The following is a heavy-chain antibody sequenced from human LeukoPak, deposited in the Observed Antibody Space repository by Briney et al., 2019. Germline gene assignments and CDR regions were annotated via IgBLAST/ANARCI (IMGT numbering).Heavy chain of an antibody. D-gene: IGHD3-22*01. V-gene: IGHV3-64D*09. CDR2: ISSNGGTT. Sequence: PGGSLRLSCSASGFTFSSYAMHWVRQAPGKGLEYVSTISSNGGTTYYADSVKGRFTISRDNSKNTLYLQMSSLRAEDTAVYYCVKGHDSSGYYLSYFDYWGQGALVTASS. J-gene: IGHJ4*02. CDR1: GFTFSSYA. CDR3: VKGHDSSGYYLSYFDY.